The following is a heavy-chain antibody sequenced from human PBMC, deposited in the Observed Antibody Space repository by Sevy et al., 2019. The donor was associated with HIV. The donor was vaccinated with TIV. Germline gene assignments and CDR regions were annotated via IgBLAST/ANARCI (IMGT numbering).Heavy chain of an antibody. CDR1: RFPFSSYA. V-gene: IGHV3-23*01. CDR2: IGGSGVST. J-gene: IGHJ3*02. CDR3: AKDRAAMVGDAFDI. Sequence: GGSLRLSCAASRFPFSSYAMSWVRQAPGKGLEWVSAIGGSGVSTYYADSVKGRFTISRDNSKNMLYLQMNSLRAEDTAVYYCAKDRAAMVGDAFDIWGQGTMVTVSS. D-gene: IGHD5-18*01.